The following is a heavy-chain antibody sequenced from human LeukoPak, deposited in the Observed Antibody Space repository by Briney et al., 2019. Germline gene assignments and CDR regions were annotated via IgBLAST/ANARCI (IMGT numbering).Heavy chain of an antibody. V-gene: IGHV3-23*01. J-gene: IGHJ4*02. CDR2: ISSSGGST. CDR3: AKAPHGDGYYFDY. D-gene: IGHD4-17*01. Sequence: GGSLRLSCAASGFTFSSYAMSWVRQAPGKGLEWVSAISSSGGSTYYADSVKGRFTISRNNSKNTLYLQMNSLRAEDTAVYYCAKAPHGDGYYFDYWGQGTLVTVSS. CDR1: GFTFSSYA.